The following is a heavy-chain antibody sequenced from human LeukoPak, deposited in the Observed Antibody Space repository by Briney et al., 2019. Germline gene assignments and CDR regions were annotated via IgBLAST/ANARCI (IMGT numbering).Heavy chain of an antibody. V-gene: IGHV3-48*03. J-gene: IGHJ6*02. CDR3: ARPRSDLYGMDV. Sequence: GGSLRLSCIASEFIFSSYEMNWVRQAPGKGLEWVSYISGSGNIIYYADSVKGRFTISRDNAKNSLYLQMNSLRVEDAAVYYCARPRSDLYGMDVWGQGTTVTVSS. CDR2: ISGSGNII. CDR1: EFIFSSYE.